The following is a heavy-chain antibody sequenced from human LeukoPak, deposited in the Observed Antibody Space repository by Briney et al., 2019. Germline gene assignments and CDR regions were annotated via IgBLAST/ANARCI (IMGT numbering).Heavy chain of an antibody. CDR3: AKDRNYYDSSGYYYGDY. Sequence: PGGSLRLSCAASGFTFDDYGMSWVRQAPGKGREWVSAISGGGGSTYYADSVKGRFTISRDNSKNTLYLQMNSLRAEDTAVYYCAKDRNYYDSSGYYYGDYWGQGTLVTVSS. J-gene: IGHJ4*02. D-gene: IGHD3-22*01. CDR1: GFTFDDYG. V-gene: IGHV3-23*01. CDR2: ISGGGGST.